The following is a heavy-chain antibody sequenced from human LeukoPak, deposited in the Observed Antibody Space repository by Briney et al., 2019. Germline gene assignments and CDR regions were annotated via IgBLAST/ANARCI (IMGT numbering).Heavy chain of an antibody. CDR1: GFTFSSYS. Sequence: KPGGSLRLSCAASGFTFSSYSMNWVRQAPGKGLEWVSYLSSSSNYRYYADSVKGRFTVSRDNAKNSLYLQMNSLTAEDTAVYYCAKGGKWDVTPFDYWGQGTLVTVSS. V-gene: IGHV3-21*04. CDR2: LSSSSNYR. D-gene: IGHD1-26*01. CDR3: AKGGKWDVTPFDY. J-gene: IGHJ4*02.